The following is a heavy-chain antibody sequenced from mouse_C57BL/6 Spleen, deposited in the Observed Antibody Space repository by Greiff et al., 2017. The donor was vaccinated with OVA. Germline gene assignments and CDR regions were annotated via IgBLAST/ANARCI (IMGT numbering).Heavy chain of an antibody. V-gene: IGHV1-15*01. D-gene: IGHD1-1*01. CDR1: GYTFTDYE. J-gene: IGHJ4*01. CDR3: TGTTVVAYGYYAMDY. CDR2: IDPETGGT. Sequence: QVQLQQSGAELVRPGASVTLSCKASGYTFTDYEMHWVKQTPVHGLEWIGAIDPETGGTAYNQKFKGKAILTADKSSSTAYMELRSLTSEDSAVYYCTGTTVVAYGYYAMDYWGQGTSVTVSS.